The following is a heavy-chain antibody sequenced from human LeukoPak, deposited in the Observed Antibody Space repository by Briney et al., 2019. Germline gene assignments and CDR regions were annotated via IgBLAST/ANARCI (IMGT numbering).Heavy chain of an antibody. CDR3: AGGQLVRGNYFDY. D-gene: IGHD6-13*01. V-gene: IGHV4-4*07. CDR2: ISTSGSA. Sequence: SETLSLTCTVSGGSIGSHYWSWIRQPAGKGLEWIGHISTSGSAKYNPSLKSRVTMSVDTSANQFSLKLSSLTAADTAVYYCAGGQLVRGNYFDYWGQGTLVTVSS. CDR1: GGSIGSHY. J-gene: IGHJ4*02.